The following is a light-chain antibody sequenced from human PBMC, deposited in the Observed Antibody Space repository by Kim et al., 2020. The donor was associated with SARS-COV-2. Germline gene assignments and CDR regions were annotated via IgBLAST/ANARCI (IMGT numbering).Light chain of an antibody. J-gene: IGLJ3*02. CDR1: SSNVGSNS. CDR3: AAWDDSLNAWV. Sequence: QSVLTQPPSASGTPGQRVTISCSGSSSNVGSNSVNWYQQLPGTAPKLLIYRSNQRPSGLPDRFSGSKSGTSASLAISGLQSEDEADYYCAAWDDSLNAWVFGGGTQLTVL. V-gene: IGLV1-44*01. CDR2: RSN.